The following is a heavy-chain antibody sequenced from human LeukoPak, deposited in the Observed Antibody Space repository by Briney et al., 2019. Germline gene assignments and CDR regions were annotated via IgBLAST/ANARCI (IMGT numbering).Heavy chain of an antibody. Sequence: SETLSLTCTVSGGSISSYYWSWIRQPPGKGLEWIGYIYCSGSTNYNPSLKSRVTISVDTSKNQFSLKLSSVTAADTAVYYCARDVGYYYDSSGSALGYWGQGTLVTVSS. CDR1: GGSISSYY. D-gene: IGHD3-22*01. CDR2: IYCSGST. V-gene: IGHV4-59*01. J-gene: IGHJ4*02. CDR3: ARDVGYYYDSSGSALGY.